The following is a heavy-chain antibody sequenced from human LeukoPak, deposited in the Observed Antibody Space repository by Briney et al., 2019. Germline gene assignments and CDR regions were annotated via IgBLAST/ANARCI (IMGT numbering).Heavy chain of an antibody. V-gene: IGHV4-34*01. CDR2: INHSGST. D-gene: IGHD4-23*01. CDR3: ARDYGGNRGDY. Sequence: PSETLSLTCAVYGGSFSGYYWSWIRQPPGKGLEWIGEINHSGSTNYNPSLKSRVTISVDTSKNQFSLKLSSVTAADTAVYYCARDYGGNRGDYWGQGTLVTVSS. J-gene: IGHJ4*02. CDR1: GGSFSGYY.